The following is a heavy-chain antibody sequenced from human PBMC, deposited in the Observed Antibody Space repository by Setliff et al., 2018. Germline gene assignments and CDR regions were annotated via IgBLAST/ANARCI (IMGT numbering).Heavy chain of an antibody. Sequence: PGESLKISCKGPKYSFLNYWVVWVRQMPGEGLEWMGLIYPGDSDTRHSPSFQGHVTISADLSTDTAYLQWTSLKASDTAMYYCVRRASGYFPLDYWGQGTLVTVSS. CDR1: KYSFLNYW. J-gene: IGHJ4*02. CDR3: VRRASGYFPLDY. D-gene: IGHD5-12*01. CDR2: IYPGDSDT. V-gene: IGHV5-51*01.